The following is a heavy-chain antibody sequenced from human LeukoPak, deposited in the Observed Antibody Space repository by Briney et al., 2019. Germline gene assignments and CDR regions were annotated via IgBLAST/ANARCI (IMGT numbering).Heavy chain of an antibody. D-gene: IGHD5-24*01. J-gene: IGHJ4*02. CDR3: ARDEFTNKDGYNFFDY. Sequence: ASVKVSCKASGYTFTDYYMHWVRQAPGQGLEWMGWINPNSGGTNYAQKFQGRVTMTRDTSISTVYMELSRLRSDDTAVYYCARDEFTNKDGYNFFDYWGQGTLVTVSS. CDR2: INPNSGGT. V-gene: IGHV1-2*02. CDR1: GYTFTDYY.